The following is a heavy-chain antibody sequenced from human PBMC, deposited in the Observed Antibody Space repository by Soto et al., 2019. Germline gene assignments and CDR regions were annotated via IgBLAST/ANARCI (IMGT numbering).Heavy chain of an antibody. CDR3: ARSSHPDYFDY. CDR2: IYPGDSDT. J-gene: IGHJ4*02. Sequence: GESLRISCRSSGYSFTSYWIGWVRQMPGKGLEWMGIIYPGDSDTRYSPSFQGQVTISADKSISTAYLQWSSLKASDTAMYYCARSSHPDYFDYWGQGTLVTVSS. V-gene: IGHV5-51*01. CDR1: GYSFTSYW.